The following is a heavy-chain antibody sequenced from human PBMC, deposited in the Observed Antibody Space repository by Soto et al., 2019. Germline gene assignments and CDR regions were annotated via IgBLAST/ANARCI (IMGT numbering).Heavy chain of an antibody. CDR3: AKGNIQSGGYVRYGMDV. CDR1: GLTFSSYA. J-gene: IGHJ6*02. V-gene: IGHV3-23*01. D-gene: IGHD3-10*01. Sequence: EVQLLESGGGLVQPGGSLRLSCAASGLTFSSYAMNWVRQAPGKGLEWVSVISGTGGSTYFADSVKGRFTISRDNSKNTLYLQMNSLRAEDTAVYYCAKGNIQSGGYVRYGMDVWGQGTTVTVSS. CDR2: ISGTGGST.